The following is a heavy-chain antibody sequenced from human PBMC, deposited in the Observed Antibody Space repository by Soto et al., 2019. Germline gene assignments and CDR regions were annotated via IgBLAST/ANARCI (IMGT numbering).Heavy chain of an antibody. Sequence: GGSLRLSCAASGFTFSSFAMSWVRQAPGKGLEWVSVISDRDGSTYYADSVRGRFTISRDDSKSTLYLQMNSLRGDDTAIYYCASGKGSIVGVQLDYWGQGT. CDR1: GFTFSSFA. J-gene: IGHJ4*02. V-gene: IGHV3-23*01. D-gene: IGHD1-26*01. CDR3: ASGKGSIVGVQLDY. CDR2: ISDRDGST.